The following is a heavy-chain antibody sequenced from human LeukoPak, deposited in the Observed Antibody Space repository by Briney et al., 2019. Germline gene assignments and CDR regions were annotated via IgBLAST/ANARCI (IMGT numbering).Heavy chain of an antibody. V-gene: IGHV4-59*08. Sequence: SETLSLTCTVSGGSISSYYWSWIRQPPGKGLEWIGYIYYSGRTNYNPSLKSRVTISVDTSKNQFSLKLSSVTAADTAVYYCARSGGGYSYGYLRDYYFDYWGQGTLVTVSS. CDR3: ARSGGGYSYGYLRDYYFDY. D-gene: IGHD5-18*01. CDR1: GGSISSYY. J-gene: IGHJ4*02. CDR2: IYYSGRT.